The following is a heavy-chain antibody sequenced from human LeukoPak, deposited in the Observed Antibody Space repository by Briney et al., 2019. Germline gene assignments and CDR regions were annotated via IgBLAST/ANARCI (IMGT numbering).Heavy chain of an antibody. V-gene: IGHV1-69*05. CDR1: GGTFISYA. CDR3: ASREETKIPGAVAGSYFDY. Sequence: SVMVSCKASGGTFISYAISWVRQAPGQGLEWMGGIIPIFGTANYAQKFQGRVTITTDESTSTAYMELSSLRSEDTAVYYCASREETKIPGAVAGSYFDYWGQGTLVTVSS. D-gene: IGHD6-19*01. CDR2: IIPIFGTA. J-gene: IGHJ4*02.